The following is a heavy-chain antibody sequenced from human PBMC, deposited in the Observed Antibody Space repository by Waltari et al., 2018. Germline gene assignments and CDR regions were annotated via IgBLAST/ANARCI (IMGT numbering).Heavy chain of an antibody. J-gene: IGHJ4*02. D-gene: IGHD6-13*01. CDR1: GFPFTSYG. CDR2: VSAYNGNT. CDR3: ARGGGIAAAGANF. Sequence: QVQLVQSGAEVTKPGASVKVSCKASGFPFTSYGFSWVRQAPGQGLEWVGWVSAYNGNTNYAQKLQGRVALTTDTSTTTAYMELRSLRSDDTAVYYCARGGGIAAAGANFWGQGTLVSVSS. V-gene: IGHV1-18*01.